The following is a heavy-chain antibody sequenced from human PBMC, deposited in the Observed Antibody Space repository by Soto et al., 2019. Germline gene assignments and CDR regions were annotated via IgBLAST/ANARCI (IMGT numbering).Heavy chain of an antibody. V-gene: IGHV3-30-3*01. D-gene: IGHD2-15*01. Sequence: QVQLVDSGGGVVQPGRSLRLSCAASGFTFSTYAMHWVRQAPGKGLEWVAAISSDGNDKYYADSVKGRFTISRDNSKNTLYLQMNSLRAEDTAVYYCARGAERYCSGSSCFQQNDYWGQGTLVTVSS. CDR1: GFTFSTYA. CDR3: ARGAERYCSGSSCFQQNDY. J-gene: IGHJ4*02. CDR2: ISSDGNDK.